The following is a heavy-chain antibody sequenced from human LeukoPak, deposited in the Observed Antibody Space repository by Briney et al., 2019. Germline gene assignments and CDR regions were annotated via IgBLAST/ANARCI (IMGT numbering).Heavy chain of an antibody. V-gene: IGHV4-59*01. CDR3: ARDRMGDSSGEGYYYYYYGMDV. CDR1: GGSISSYY. Sequence: PSETLSLTCTVSGGSISSYYWSWIRQPPGKGLEWIGHIYYSGSTNYNPSLKSRVTISVDTSKNQFSLKLSSVTAADTAVYYCARDRMGDSSGEGYYYYYYGMDVWGQGTTVTVSS. D-gene: IGHD3-22*01. J-gene: IGHJ6*02. CDR2: IYYSGST.